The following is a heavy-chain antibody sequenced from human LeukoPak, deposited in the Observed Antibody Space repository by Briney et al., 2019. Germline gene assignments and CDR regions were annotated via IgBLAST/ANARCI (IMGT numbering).Heavy chain of an antibody. CDR3: ARDDRRMATAHYYFDY. CDR2: IYSGGST. V-gene: IGHV3-66*01. D-gene: IGHD5-24*01. CDR1: GFTVSSNY. J-gene: IGHJ4*02. Sequence: GGSLRLSCAASGFTVSSNYMSWVRQAPGKGLEWVSVIYSGGSTYYADSVKGRFTISRDNSKNTLYLQMNSLRAEDTAVYYCARDDRRMATAHYYFDYWGQGTLVTVSS.